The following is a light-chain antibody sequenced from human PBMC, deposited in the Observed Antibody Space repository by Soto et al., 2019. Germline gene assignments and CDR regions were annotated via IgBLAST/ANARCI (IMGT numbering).Light chain of an antibody. J-gene: IGKJ1*01. CDR2: AAS. Sequence: PGETAPLSFRASHSVSSNFLAWYQQKPGQAPRLLISAASNRATGIPDRFSGSGSGRDFTLTISRLEPEDFAVYYCQQYGSSPRTFGQGTKVDIK. V-gene: IGKV3-20*01. CDR1: HSVSSNF. CDR3: QQYGSSPRT.